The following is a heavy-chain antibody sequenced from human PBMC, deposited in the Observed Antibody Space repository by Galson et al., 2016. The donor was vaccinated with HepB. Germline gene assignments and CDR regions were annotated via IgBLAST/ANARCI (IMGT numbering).Heavy chain of an antibody. CDR3: AKSRHATPIDFIFNR. J-gene: IGHJ5*02. V-gene: IGHV3-30*18. Sequence: SLRLSCAVSGSTFSSYGMHWVRQAPGKGLEWVAVISDDGSSKYYVPSVKGRFSISRDNSKDMLYLQMDSLRPEDTAVYYCAKSRHATPIDFIFNRWGQGTLVTVSS. CDR2: ISDDGSSK. D-gene: IGHD2-21*02. CDR1: GSTFSSYG.